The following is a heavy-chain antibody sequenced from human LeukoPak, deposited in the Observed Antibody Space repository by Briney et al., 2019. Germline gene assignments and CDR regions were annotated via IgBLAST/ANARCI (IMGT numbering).Heavy chain of an antibody. CDR1: GYSITNNYY. Sequence: SETLSLTCTVSGYSITNNYYWDWVRQPPGKGLEWIASIYHSGRTYYNPALKSRVTISVDTSKNQFSLKLSSVAAADTAVYYCARGGNWNYRYFDYWGQGTLVTVSS. J-gene: IGHJ4*02. V-gene: IGHV4-38-2*02. CDR3: ARGGNWNYRYFDY. D-gene: IGHD1-7*01. CDR2: IYHSGRT.